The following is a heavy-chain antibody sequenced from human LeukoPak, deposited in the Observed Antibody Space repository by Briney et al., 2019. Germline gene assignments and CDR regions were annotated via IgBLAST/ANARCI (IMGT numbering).Heavy chain of an antibody. J-gene: IGHJ4*02. V-gene: IGHV3-48*03. D-gene: IGHD1-26*01. CDR1: GFTFSSYE. CDR2: ISSSGSTI. CDR3: ARDWTYSGSSLFDY. Sequence: GGSLRLSCAASGFTFSSYEMNWVRQAPGKGLEWVSYISSSGSTIYYADSVKGRFTISRDNAKNSLYLQMNSLRAEDTALYYCARDWTYSGSSLFDYWGQGTLVTVSS.